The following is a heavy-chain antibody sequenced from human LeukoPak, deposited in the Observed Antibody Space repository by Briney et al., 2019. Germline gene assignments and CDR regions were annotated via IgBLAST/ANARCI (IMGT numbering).Heavy chain of an antibody. CDR1: GYTFTSYY. Sequence: ASVKVSCKASGYTFTSYYMHWVRQAPGQELEWMGIINPSGGSTSYAQKFQGRVTMTRDMSTSTVYMELSSLRSEDTAVYYCARDLVYYDSSGYLDYWGQGTLVTVSS. J-gene: IGHJ4*02. CDR3: ARDLVYYDSSGYLDY. V-gene: IGHV1-46*01. D-gene: IGHD3-22*01. CDR2: INPSGGST.